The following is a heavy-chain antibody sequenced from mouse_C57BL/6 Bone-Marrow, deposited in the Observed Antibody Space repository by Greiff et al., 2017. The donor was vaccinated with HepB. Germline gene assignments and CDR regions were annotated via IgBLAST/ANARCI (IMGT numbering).Heavy chain of an antibody. CDR1: GYAFSSSW. D-gene: IGHD3-2*02. Sequence: QVQLKESGPELVKPGASVKISCKASGYAFSSSWMNWVKQRPGKGLEWIGRIYPGDGDTNYNGKFKGKATLTADKSSSTAYMQLSSLTSEDSAVYFCARWGAQATSWGQGTLVTVSA. CDR2: IYPGDGDT. CDR3: ARWGAQATS. J-gene: IGHJ3*01. V-gene: IGHV1-82*01.